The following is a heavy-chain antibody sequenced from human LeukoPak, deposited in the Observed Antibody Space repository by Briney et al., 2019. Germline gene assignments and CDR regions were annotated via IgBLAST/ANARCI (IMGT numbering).Heavy chain of an antibody. V-gene: IGHV3-48*03. CDR1: GFSLNSYE. CDR3: ARRYCSSTSCTLDY. Sequence: PGGSLRLSCAASGFSLNSYEMNWVRQAPGKGLEWVSHISTCGGAIYYADSVKGRFTISRDNAKNSLYLQMNSLRAEDTAVYYCARRYCSSTSCTLDYWGQGTLVIVSS. CDR2: ISTCGGAI. D-gene: IGHD2-2*01. J-gene: IGHJ4*02.